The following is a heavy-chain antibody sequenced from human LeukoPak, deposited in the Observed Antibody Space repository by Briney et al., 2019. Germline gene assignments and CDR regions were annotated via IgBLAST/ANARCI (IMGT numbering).Heavy chain of an antibody. CDR2: IYYSGST. D-gene: IGHD3-9*01. V-gene: IGHV4-59*01. CDR3: ARGRGAEAFYYDILTGSFDS. Sequence: SETLSLTCTVSGGSISSYYWSWIRQPPGKGLEWIGYIYYSGSTNYNPSLKSRVTISVDTSKNQFSLKLSSVTAADTAVYYCARGRGAEAFYYDILTGSFDSWGQGTLVTVSS. CDR1: GGSISSYY. J-gene: IGHJ4*02.